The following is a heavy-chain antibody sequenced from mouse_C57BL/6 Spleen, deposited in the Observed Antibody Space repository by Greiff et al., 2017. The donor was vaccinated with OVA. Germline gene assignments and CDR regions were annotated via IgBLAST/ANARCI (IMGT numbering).Heavy chain of an antibody. CDR3: ARRSNYVYFDY. J-gene: IGHJ2*01. V-gene: IGHV3-6*01. CDR2: ISYDGSN. CDR1: GYSITSGYY. D-gene: IGHD2-5*01. Sequence: VQLKESGPGLVKPSQSLSLTCSVTGYSITSGYYWNWIRQFPGNKLEWMGYISYDGSNNYNPSLKNRISITRDTSKNQFFLKLNSVTTEDTATYYCARRSNYVYFDYWGQGTTLTVSS.